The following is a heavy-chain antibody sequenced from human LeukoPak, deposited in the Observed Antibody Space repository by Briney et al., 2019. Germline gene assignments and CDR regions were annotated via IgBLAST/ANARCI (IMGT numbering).Heavy chain of an antibody. CDR1: GFTFSSYA. CDR3: ARHKDDYNNYIDY. J-gene: IGHJ4*02. CDR2: ISYDGSNK. Sequence: GGSLRLSCAASGFTFSSYAMHWVRQTPGKGLEWVAVISYDGSNKYYADSVKGRFTISADKSISTAYLQWSSLKASDAAMYYCARHKDDYNNYIDYWGQGTLVTVSS. D-gene: IGHD4-4*01. V-gene: IGHV3-30-3*01.